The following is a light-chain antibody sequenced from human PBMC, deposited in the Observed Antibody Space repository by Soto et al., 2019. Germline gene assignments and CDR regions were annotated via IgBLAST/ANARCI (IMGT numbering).Light chain of an antibody. Sequence: EIVMTQSPATLSVSPGERATLSCRASQSVSSNLAWYQQKPGQAPRLLIYGASTRATGIPGRFSGSGSGTEFTLTISSLQSEDFAVYYCQQYNNWHPLTFGGGTKVEIK. V-gene: IGKV3-15*01. CDR3: QQYNNWHPLT. CDR2: GAS. J-gene: IGKJ4*01. CDR1: QSVSSN.